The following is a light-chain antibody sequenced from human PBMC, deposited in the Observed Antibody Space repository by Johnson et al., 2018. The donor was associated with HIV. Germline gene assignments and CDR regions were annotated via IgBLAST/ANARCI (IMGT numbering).Light chain of an antibody. V-gene: IGLV1-51*01. J-gene: IGLJ1*01. CDR2: DNN. CDR1: SSNIGNNY. Sequence: VLTQPPSVSAAPGQKVTISCSGSSSNIGNNYVSWYQQLPRTAPKLLIYDNNKRPSGIPDRFSGSKSGTSATLGITGLQTGDEADYYCGTWDSSLSVYVFGSGTKVTVL. CDR3: GTWDSSLSVYV.